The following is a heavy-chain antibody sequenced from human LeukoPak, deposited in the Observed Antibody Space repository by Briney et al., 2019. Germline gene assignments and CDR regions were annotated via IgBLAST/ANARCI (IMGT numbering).Heavy chain of an antibody. CDR1: GFTFSSYS. Sequence: GGSLRLSCAASGFTFSSYSMNSVRQAPGKGLEWVSSISSSSSYIYYADSVKGRFTISRDNAKTSLYLQMNSLRSEDTAVYYCARDLGGYDLHYYYYMDVWGKGTTVTVSS. CDR2: ISSSSSYI. J-gene: IGHJ6*03. V-gene: IGHV3-21*04. D-gene: IGHD5-12*01. CDR3: ARDLGGYDLHYYYYMDV.